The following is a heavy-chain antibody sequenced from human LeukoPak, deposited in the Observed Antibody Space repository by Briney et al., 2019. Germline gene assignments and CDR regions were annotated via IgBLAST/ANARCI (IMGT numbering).Heavy chain of an antibody. D-gene: IGHD4-17*01. CDR3: GRDPNGDYVGAFEF. CDR1: GFTFSKYP. CDR2: SSSGGSNP. Sequence: GGSLRLSCAASGFTFSKYPLVWVRQAPGKGLEWVSASSSGGSNPLYADAVKGRFTISRDNSKNTLYLQMNSLRAEDTAVYYCGRDPNGDYVGAFEFWGRGTMVIVSS. J-gene: IGHJ3*01. V-gene: IGHV3-23*01.